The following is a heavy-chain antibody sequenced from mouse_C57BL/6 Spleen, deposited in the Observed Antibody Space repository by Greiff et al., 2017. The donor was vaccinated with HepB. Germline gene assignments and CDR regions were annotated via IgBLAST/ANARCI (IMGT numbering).Heavy chain of an antibody. Sequence: EVKLVESGGGLVQPGGSLKLSCAASGFTFSDYGMAWVRQAPRKGPEWVAFISNLAYSIYYADTVTGRFTISRENAKNTLYLEMSSLRSEDTAMYYCARRAIITTVAPLHFDVWGTGTTVTVSS. CDR2: ISNLAYSI. D-gene: IGHD1-1*01. V-gene: IGHV5-15*01. CDR3: ARRAIITTVAPLHFDV. J-gene: IGHJ1*03. CDR1: GFTFSDYG.